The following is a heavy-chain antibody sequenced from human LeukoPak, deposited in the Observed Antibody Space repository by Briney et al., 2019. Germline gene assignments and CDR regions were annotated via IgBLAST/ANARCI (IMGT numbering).Heavy chain of an antibody. CDR2: ISGSSTYI. D-gene: IGHD4-17*01. V-gene: IGHV3-21*01. CDR1: GLTFSSYT. CDR3: SRDADYGDYRFDY. Sequence: GGSLRLSCAASGLTFSSYTMNWVRQAPGKGLEWVSSISGSSTYIYYADSVKGRFTTSRDNAKNSLYLEMNSLRVEDTAVYYCSRDADYGDYRFDYWGQGTLVAVSS. J-gene: IGHJ4*02.